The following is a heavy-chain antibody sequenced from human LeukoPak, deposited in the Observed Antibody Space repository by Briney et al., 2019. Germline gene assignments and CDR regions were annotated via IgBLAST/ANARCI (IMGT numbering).Heavy chain of an antibody. D-gene: IGHD3-10*01. Sequence: GGSLRLSCAASGLTFSSDWMSWVRQAPGKGLEWVASIKQDGTETYYVDSVKGRFTISRDNAKNSLYLQMNSLRVDDTAMYYCARGDSGWGGGDAFHIWGQGTMVTVSS. J-gene: IGHJ3*02. CDR2: IKQDGTET. CDR3: ARGDSGWGGGDAFHI. CDR1: GLTFSSDW. V-gene: IGHV3-7*01.